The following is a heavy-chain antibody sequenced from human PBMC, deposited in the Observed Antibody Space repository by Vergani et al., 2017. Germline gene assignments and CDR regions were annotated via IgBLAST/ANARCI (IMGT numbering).Heavy chain of an antibody. D-gene: IGHD3-22*01. J-gene: IGHJ4*02. CDR2: ISWNSGAV. V-gene: IGHV3-9*01. Sequence: EVDLVESGGGLAQPGGSLRLSCEASGITFWKFGMHWVRQGPGKGLEWVSGISWNSGAVDYADSVRGRFTISRDNAKNSLFLEMNSLRFEDTAVYYCARGFDSSCRDYWGQGTLVAVSS. CDR1: GITFWKFG. CDR3: ARGFDSSCRDY.